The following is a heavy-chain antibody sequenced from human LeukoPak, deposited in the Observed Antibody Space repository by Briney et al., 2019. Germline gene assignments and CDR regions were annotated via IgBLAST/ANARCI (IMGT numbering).Heavy chain of an antibody. CDR1: GFTFSSYE. Sequence: GGSLRLSCAASGFTFSSYEMNWVRQAPGKGLEWVSYISQSGSTKYYADSVKGRFTISRDNAKNSLYLQMNSLRAEDTAVYYCARVSPNTVTTLQYFDYWGQGTLVTVSS. CDR3: ARVSPNTVTTLQYFDY. CDR2: ISQSGSTK. J-gene: IGHJ4*02. D-gene: IGHD4-17*01. V-gene: IGHV3-48*03.